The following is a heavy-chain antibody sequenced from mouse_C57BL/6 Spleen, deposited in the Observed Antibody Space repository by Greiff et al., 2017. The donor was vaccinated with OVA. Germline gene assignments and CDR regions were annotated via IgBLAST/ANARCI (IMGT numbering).Heavy chain of an antibody. V-gene: IGHV5-9*01. CDR3: ARDDYFAY. CDR2: ISGGGGNT. D-gene: IGHD2-3*01. CDR1: GFTFSSYT. Sequence: EVMLVESGGGLVKPGGSLKLSCAASGFTFSSYTMSWVRQTPEKRLEWVATISGGGGNTYYPDSVKGRFTISRDNAKNTLYLQMSSLRSEDTALYYCARDDYFAYWGQGTTLTVSS. J-gene: IGHJ2*01.